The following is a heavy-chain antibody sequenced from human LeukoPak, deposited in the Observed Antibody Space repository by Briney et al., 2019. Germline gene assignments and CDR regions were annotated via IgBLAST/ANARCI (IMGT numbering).Heavy chain of an antibody. CDR2: MYYTGST. CDR1: GGSISSSTYY. V-gene: IGHV4-39*07. Sequence: SETLSLTCTVSGGSISSSTYYWGWIRQPPGKGLEWIGSMYYTGSTYYNPSLKSRVTISVDTSKNQFSLKLSSVTAADTAMYYCARGKLGDFDYWGQGTLVTVSS. CDR3: ARGKLGDFDY. D-gene: IGHD3-16*01. J-gene: IGHJ4*02.